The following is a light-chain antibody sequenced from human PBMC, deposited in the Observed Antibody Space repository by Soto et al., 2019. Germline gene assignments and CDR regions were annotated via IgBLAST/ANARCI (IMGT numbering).Light chain of an antibody. CDR3: QHHNSYSQT. CDR2: GAS. V-gene: IGKV1-5*01. J-gene: IGKJ1*01. CDR1: QSIRHY. Sequence: DIQMTQSPPTLSASVGDRITITFRASQSIRHYLAWYQQMPGKAPKLLIYGASTLQSGVPSRFSGSGSGTEFTLTISSLQPDDFGTYFCQHHNSYSQTFGQGTKV.